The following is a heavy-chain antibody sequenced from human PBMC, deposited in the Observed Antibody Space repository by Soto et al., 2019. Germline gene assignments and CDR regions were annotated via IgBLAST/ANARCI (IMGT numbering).Heavy chain of an antibody. CDR3: ARPRQNDFWSGYSKNTITNNWFDP. Sequence: SETLSLTCTVSGGSISSSSYYWGWIRQPPGKGLEWIGSIYYSGSTYYNPSLKSRVTISVDTSKNQFSLKLSSVTAADTAVYYCARPRQNDFWSGYSKNTITNNWFDPWGQGTLVTVSS. D-gene: IGHD3-3*01. J-gene: IGHJ5*02. CDR2: IYYSGST. CDR1: GGSISSSSYY. V-gene: IGHV4-39*01.